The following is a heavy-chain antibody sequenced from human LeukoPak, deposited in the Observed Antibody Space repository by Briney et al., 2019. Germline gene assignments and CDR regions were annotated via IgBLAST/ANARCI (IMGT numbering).Heavy chain of an antibody. CDR1: DDSIKNYF. CDR3: ARGTRRYYDGSGYYYGEFDY. V-gene: IGHV4-59*01. D-gene: IGHD3-22*01. J-gene: IGHJ4*02. Sequence: KPSETLSLTCTVSDDSIKNYFWTWIRQSPGKGLEWIGYVFYSGSTSYNPSLRSRLTMSVDTSKSQFSLNLKSVTAADTAVYYCARGTRRYYDGSGYYYGEFDYWGQGILVTVSS. CDR2: VFYSGST.